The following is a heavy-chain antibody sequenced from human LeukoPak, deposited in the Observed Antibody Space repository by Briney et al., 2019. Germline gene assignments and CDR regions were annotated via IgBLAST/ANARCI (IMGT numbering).Heavy chain of an antibody. V-gene: IGHV3-21*01. CDR3: ARDLGYGSIGLYHYFAS. Sequence: PGGSLRLSCAASGFTFSDYNMNWVRQAPGKGLEWVSSITSSGPDIYYAESVKGRFTISRDNAKNSLYLQTDSLRAEDTAVYYCARDLGYGSIGLYHYFASWGQGTLVTVSS. CDR2: ITSSGPDI. J-gene: IGHJ4*02. CDR1: GFTFSDYN. D-gene: IGHD3-22*01.